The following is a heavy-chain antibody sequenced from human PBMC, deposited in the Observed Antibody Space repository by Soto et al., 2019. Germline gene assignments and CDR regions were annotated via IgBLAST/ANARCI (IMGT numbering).Heavy chain of an antibody. D-gene: IGHD3-3*01. CDR3: ARNRFLEWLFYFDY. CDR2: IIPIFGTA. V-gene: IGHV1-69*01. Sequence: QVQLVQSGAEVKKPGSSVNVSCKASGGTFSSYAISWVRQAPGQGLEWMGGIIPIFGTANYAQKFQGRVTITADESTSTAYMELSSLRSEDTDVYYCARNRFLEWLFYFDYWGQGTLVTVSS. CDR1: GGTFSSYA. J-gene: IGHJ4*02.